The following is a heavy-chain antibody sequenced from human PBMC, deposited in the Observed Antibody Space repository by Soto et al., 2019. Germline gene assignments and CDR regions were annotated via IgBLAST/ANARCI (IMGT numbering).Heavy chain of an antibody. J-gene: IGHJ4*02. D-gene: IGHD3-22*01. CDR2: IYYSGST. CDR3: ARVYYYDSSGFDY. CDR1: GGAVSSGSYY. Sequence: SETLSLTCTVSGGAVSSGSYYWSWIRQPPGKGLELIGYIYYSGSTNYNPSLKSRVTISVDTSKNQFSLKLSSVTAADTAVYYCARVYYYDSSGFDYWGQGTLVTVSS. V-gene: IGHV4-61*01.